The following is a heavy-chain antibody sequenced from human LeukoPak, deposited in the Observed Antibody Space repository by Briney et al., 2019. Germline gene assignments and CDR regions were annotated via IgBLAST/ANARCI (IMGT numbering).Heavy chain of an antibody. CDR3: ATSLASARAAGYYFDY. J-gene: IGHJ4*02. D-gene: IGHD6-6*01. Sequence: GGSLRLSCAASGFTVSSKYMSWVRQAPGKGLEWVSVVYSSGSTYYADSVKGRFTISRDNSKNTPSLQMNSLRAEDTAVYYCATSLASARAAGYYFDYWGQGTLVTVSS. CDR1: GFTVSSKY. V-gene: IGHV3-66*01. CDR2: VYSSGST.